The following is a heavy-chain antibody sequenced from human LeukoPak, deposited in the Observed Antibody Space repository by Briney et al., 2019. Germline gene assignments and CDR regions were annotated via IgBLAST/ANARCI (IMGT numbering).Heavy chain of an antibody. CDR1: GFTFSSYA. V-gene: IGHV3-21*01. CDR3: VRLRRNSDTSGFYYYYDF. CDR2: ISVRSNYI. J-gene: IGHJ4*02. D-gene: IGHD3-22*01. Sequence: NPGGSLRLSCAASGFTFSSYAMNWVRQAPGKGLEWVSSISVRSNYIYYADSVRGRFSISRDDARDSLYLQMNSLRAEDTAVYYCVRLRRNSDTSGFYYYYDFWGQGTLVTVSS.